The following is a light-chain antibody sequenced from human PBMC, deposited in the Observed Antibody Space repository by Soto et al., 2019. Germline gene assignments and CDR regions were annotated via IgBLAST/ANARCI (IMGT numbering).Light chain of an antibody. V-gene: IGKV3-20*01. CDR2: GAS. Sequence: DIVLTQSPGTLSLSPGERATLSCRASQSISSSFLAWYQQKPGQAPRLLIYGASSRATGNPDRFSGSGSGTDFTLTISRLEPEDFAVYYCQQYSSSPALTFGGGTRVEIK. CDR1: QSISSSF. J-gene: IGKJ4*01. CDR3: QQYSSSPALT.